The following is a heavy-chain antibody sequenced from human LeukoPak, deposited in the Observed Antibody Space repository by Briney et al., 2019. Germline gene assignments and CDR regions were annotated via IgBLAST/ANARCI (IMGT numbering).Heavy chain of an antibody. Sequence: GASVKVSCKASGYTFTSYDINWVRQATGQGLEWMGWMNPNSGNTGYAQKFQGRVTITRNTSISTAYMELSSLRSEDTAVYYCARDHDLGYSYGSGGSVDYWGQGTLVTVSS. CDR3: ARDHDLGYSYGSGGSVDY. V-gene: IGHV1-8*03. CDR1: GYTFTSYD. CDR2: MNPNSGNT. J-gene: IGHJ4*02. D-gene: IGHD5-18*01.